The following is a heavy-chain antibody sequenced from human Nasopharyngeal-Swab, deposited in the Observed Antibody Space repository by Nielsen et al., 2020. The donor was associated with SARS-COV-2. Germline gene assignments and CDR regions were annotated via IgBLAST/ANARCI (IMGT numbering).Heavy chain of an antibody. D-gene: IGHD5-12*01. J-gene: IGHJ4*02. CDR1: GFTFSSYA. CDR3: AREGGYSGYEGAGEFDY. V-gene: IGHV3-30-3*01. Sequence: GSLKISCAASGFTFSSYAMHWVRQAPGKGLEWVAVISYDGSNKYYADSVKGRFTISRDNSKNTLYLQMNSLRAEDTAVYYCAREGGYSGYEGAGEFDYWGQGTLVTVSS. CDR2: ISYDGSNK.